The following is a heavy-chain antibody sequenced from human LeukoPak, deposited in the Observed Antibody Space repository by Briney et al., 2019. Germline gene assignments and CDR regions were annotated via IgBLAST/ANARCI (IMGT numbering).Heavy chain of an antibody. CDR3: ARRQRYGSDY. Sequence: SETLSLTCTVSGGSISSSSYYWGWIRQPPGQGLEWIGSIYYSGSTYYNPSLKSRVTISVDTSKNQFSLKLSSVTAADTAVYYCARRQRYGSDYWGQGTLVTVSS. CDR2: IYYSGST. J-gene: IGHJ4*02. D-gene: IGHD3-10*01. CDR1: GGSISSSSYY. V-gene: IGHV4-39*01.